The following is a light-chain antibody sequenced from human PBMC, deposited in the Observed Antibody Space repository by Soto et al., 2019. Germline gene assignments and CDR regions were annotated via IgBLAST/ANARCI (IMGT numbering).Light chain of an antibody. Sequence: DIQMTQSPVSLSASVGDRVTITCRASQGISNYLAWYQQKPGKVPKLLIYAASTLQSGVPSRFSGSGSGADFTLTISGLQPEDGATYYCQKYNSAPWTFGQGTKVEIK. CDR2: AAS. V-gene: IGKV1-27*01. J-gene: IGKJ1*01. CDR1: QGISNY. CDR3: QKYNSAPWT.